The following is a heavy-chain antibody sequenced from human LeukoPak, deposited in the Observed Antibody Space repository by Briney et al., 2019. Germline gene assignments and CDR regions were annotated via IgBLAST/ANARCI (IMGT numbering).Heavy chain of an antibody. J-gene: IGHJ4*02. D-gene: IGHD3-9*01. CDR1: GGTFSSYA. V-gene: IGHV1-69*13. CDR2: IIPIFGTA. Sequence: SVKVSCKASGGTFSSYAISWVRQAPGQGLEWMGGIIPIFGTANYAQKFRGRVTITADESTSTAYMELSSLRSEDTAVYYCARGGFVGNTDILTGYGYWGQGTLVTVSS. CDR3: ARGGFVGNTDILTGYGY.